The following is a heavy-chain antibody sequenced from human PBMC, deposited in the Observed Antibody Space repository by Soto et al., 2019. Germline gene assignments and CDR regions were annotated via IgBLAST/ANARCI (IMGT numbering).Heavy chain of an antibody. Sequence: GASVKVSCKASGGTFSSYTISWVRQAPGQGLEWMGRIIPILGIANYAQKFQERVTITRDMSTSTAYMELSSLRSEDTAVYYCAATIIAVSGTGYYGMDVWGQGTTVTVSS. V-gene: IGHV1-69*02. CDR2: IIPILGIA. CDR3: AATIIAVSGTGYYGMDV. J-gene: IGHJ6*02. CDR1: GGTFSSYT. D-gene: IGHD6-19*01.